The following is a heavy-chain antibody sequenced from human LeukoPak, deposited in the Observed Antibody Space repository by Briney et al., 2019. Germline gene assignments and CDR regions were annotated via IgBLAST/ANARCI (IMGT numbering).Heavy chain of an antibody. CDR3: ARDFKAAAGAFDS. D-gene: IGHD6-13*01. Sequence: GGSLRLSCAASGFTFSTYSMNWVRQAPGKGLEWVSLISSSSGYIYYADSVKGRFTISRDNAKISPYLQMNSLRAEDTAVYYCARDFKAAAGAFDSWGQGTLVTVSS. CDR1: GFTFSTYS. J-gene: IGHJ4*02. CDR2: ISSSSGYI. V-gene: IGHV3-21*01.